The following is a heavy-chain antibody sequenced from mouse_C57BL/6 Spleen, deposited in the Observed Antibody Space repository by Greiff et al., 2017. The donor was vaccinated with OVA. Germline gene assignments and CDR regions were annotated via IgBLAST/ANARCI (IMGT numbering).Heavy chain of an antibody. CDR3: ARGATTVVARGFAY. V-gene: IGHV1-64*01. Sequence: VQRVESGAELVKPGASVKLSCKASGYTFTSYWMHWVKQRPGQGLEWIGMIHPNSGSTNYNEKFKSKATLTVDKSSSTAYMQLSSLTSEDSAVYYCARGATTVVARGFAYWGQGTLVTVSA. CDR2: IHPNSGST. J-gene: IGHJ3*01. D-gene: IGHD1-1*01. CDR1: GYTFTSYW.